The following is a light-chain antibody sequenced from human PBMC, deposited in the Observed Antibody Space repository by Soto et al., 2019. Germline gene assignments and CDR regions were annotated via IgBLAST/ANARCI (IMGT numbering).Light chain of an antibody. V-gene: IGKV1-39*01. CDR1: HNIARA. J-gene: IGKJ2*01. Sequence: DIQMTQSPSFLSASVGDRLTITCRSSHNIARALNWYQQKPGGALKLLIFGASALPSGVPSRFSGSGSGTDFTLTITALQPEDFETYYCQQGSSTPYTFGQGTKVEI. CDR2: GAS. CDR3: QQGSSTPYT.